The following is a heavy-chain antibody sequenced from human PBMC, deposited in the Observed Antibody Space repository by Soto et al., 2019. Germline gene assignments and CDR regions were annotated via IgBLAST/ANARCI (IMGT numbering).Heavy chain of an antibody. CDR3: AKDDGGLPNWYCDL. CDR2: ISGSGGST. J-gene: IGHJ2*01. D-gene: IGHD3-16*01. CDR1: GFTFDSYA. V-gene: IGHV3-23*01. Sequence: EVQLLESGGGLVQPGGSLRLSCAASGFTFDSYAMTWVRQAPGKGLEWVSAISGSGGSTYYADSVKGRFTISRDNSKNMLYLQMNSLRAEDTAVYYCAKDDGGLPNWYCDLWGRGTLVTVSS.